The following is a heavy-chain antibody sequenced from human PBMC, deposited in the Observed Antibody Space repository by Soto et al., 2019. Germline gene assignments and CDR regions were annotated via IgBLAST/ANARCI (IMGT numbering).Heavy chain of an antibody. V-gene: IGHV4-31*03. Sequence: QVQLQESGPGLVKPSQTLSLTCTVSGGSISSAAYYWSWIRQHPGKGLEWIGYISNSGSTYYTPSLKSRVIISADSSKNQFAVNLNSVAAAGTARNCCAGENTYGSNCFDCWGQGALGNVSS. CDR3: AGENTYGSNCFDC. CDR1: GGSISSAAYY. CDR2: ISNSGST. D-gene: IGHD5-18*01. J-gene: IGHJ4*02.